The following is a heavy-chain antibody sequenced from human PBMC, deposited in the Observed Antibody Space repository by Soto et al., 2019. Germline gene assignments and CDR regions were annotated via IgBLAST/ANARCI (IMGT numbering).Heavy chain of an antibody. V-gene: IGHV1-69*13. Sequence: SVKVSCKSSGGPFSSHSINWVRQAPGQGLEWMGGIIPIFGPANFAKNFQGRVTITADESTTTAYMELSSLTSEDTAVYYCATGSFTSTGGRIGYHYNAMDVWGQGTTVTVSS. CDR1: GGPFSSHS. CDR2: IIPIFGPA. CDR3: ATGSFTSTGGRIGYHYNAMDV. J-gene: IGHJ6*02. D-gene: IGHD1-1*01.